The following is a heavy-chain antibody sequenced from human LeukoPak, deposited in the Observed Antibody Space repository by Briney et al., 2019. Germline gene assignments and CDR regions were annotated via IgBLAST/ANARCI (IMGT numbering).Heavy chain of an antibody. D-gene: IGHD3-16*01. V-gene: IGHV4-38-2*02. CDR2: IYHSGST. J-gene: IGHJ4*02. CDR1: GYSISSGYY. CDR3: ATGLGYYFDY. Sequence: PSETLSLTCTVSGYSISSGYYWGWIRQPPGQGLEWIGSIYHSGSTYYNPSLKSRDTISVDTSKNQFSLKLSSVTAADTAVYYCATGLGYYFDYWGQGTLVTVSS.